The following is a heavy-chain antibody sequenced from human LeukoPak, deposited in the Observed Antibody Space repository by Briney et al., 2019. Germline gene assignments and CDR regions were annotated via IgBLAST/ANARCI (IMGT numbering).Heavy chain of an antibody. J-gene: IGHJ3*02. Sequence: GESLKISCEGSGDSFTNSWISWVRQIPGKGLEWMGRIDPSDSYTNYSPSFQGHVSISADKSISTAYLQWSSLKASDTAMYYCARLRWGDSDAFDIWGQGTMVTVSS. V-gene: IGHV5-10-1*01. CDR1: GDSFTNSW. CDR3: ARLRWGDSDAFDI. D-gene: IGHD2-21*02. CDR2: IDPSDSYT.